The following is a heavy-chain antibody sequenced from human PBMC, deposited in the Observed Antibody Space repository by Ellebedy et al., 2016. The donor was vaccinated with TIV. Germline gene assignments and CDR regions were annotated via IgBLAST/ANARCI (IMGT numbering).Heavy chain of an antibody. Sequence: GGSLRLSCAASGFTFSSYWMSWVRQAPGKRPEWVANIKQDGGDKYYLDSVKGRFTISRDNAENSLDLQMNGLTAEDSAVYYCVRDKTEGPSIFDYWGRGTQVTVSS. CDR3: VRDKTEGPSIFDY. V-gene: IGHV3-7*01. CDR2: IKQDGGDK. D-gene: IGHD2-2*01. CDR1: GFTFSSYW. J-gene: IGHJ4*02.